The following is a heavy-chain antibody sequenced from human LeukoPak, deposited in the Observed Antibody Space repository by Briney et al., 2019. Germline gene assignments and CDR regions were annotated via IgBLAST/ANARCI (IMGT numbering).Heavy chain of an antibody. CDR3: AKGQLNYYDSSGYSAYYYGMDV. CDR2: ISGSGGST. D-gene: IGHD3-22*01. CDR1: GFTFSSYW. J-gene: IGHJ6*02. V-gene: IGHV3-23*01. Sequence: GGSLRLSCAASGFTFSSYWMSWVRQAPGKGLEWVSAISGSGGSTYYADSVKGRFTISRDNSKNTLYLQMNSLRAEDTAVYYCAKGQLNYYDSSGYSAYYYGMDVWGQGTTVTVSS.